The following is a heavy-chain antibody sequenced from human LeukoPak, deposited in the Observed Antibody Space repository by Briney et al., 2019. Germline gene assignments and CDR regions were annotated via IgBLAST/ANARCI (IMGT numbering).Heavy chain of an antibody. CDR2: IKQDGSEK. J-gene: IGHJ6*03. CDR1: GFTFSSYW. D-gene: IGHD2/OR15-2a*01. CDR3: ARVSNNYYYFYMDV. Sequence: GGSLRLSCAASGFTFSSYWMSWVRQAPGKGLEWVANIKQDGSEKNYVDSVKGRFTISRDNAKNSLYLQMNSLRAEDTAVYYCARVSNNYYYFYMDVWGKGTTVTVSS. V-gene: IGHV3-7*01.